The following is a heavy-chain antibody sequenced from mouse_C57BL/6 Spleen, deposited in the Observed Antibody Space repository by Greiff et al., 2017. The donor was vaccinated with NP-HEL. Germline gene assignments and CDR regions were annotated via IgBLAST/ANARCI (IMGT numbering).Heavy chain of an antibody. Sequence: VQLPQHCSYLFKPWASVKLSCKASGYTFTSYWMHWVKQRPGRGLEWIGRIDPNSGGTKYNEKFKSKATLTVDKPSSTAYMQLSSLTSEDSAVYYCARSGAHWYFDVWGTGTTVTVSS. CDR1: GYTFTSYW. J-gene: IGHJ1*03. CDR2: IDPNSGGT. CDR3: ARSGAHWYFDV. D-gene: IGHD3-1*01. V-gene: IGHV1-72*01.